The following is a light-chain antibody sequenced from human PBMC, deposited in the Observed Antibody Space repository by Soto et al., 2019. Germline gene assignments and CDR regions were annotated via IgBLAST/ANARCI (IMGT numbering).Light chain of an antibody. Sequence: DIQMTQSPSSLSASVGDRVTITCRARQSISSYLNWYQQKPGKAPKLLIYAASSLHSGVPSRFSGSGSGTDFTLPISSLQPEAFATYFCQQSYSTPFTFGPWTKVDI. CDR1: QSISSY. J-gene: IGKJ3*01. CDR3: QQSYSTPFT. CDR2: AAS. V-gene: IGKV1-39*01.